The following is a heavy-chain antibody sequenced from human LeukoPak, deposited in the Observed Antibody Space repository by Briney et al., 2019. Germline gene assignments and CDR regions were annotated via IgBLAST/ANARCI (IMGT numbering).Heavy chain of an antibody. J-gene: IGHJ4*02. D-gene: IGHD1-26*01. CDR1: GGSISSYY. Sequence: SETLSLTCTVSGGSISSYYWTWIRQPPGKGLEWIGFIYNIGSTTYNPSLKSRVTISVDTSKNQFSLKLSSVTAADTAVYYCARSVRFIGHSGSFIFDYWGQGTLVTVS. CDR2: IYNIGST. V-gene: IGHV4-59*01. CDR3: ARSVRFIGHSGSFIFDY.